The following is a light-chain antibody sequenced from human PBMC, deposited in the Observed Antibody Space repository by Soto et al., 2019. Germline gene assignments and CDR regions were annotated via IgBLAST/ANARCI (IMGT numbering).Light chain of an antibody. CDR1: QSISSTY. J-gene: IGKJ1*01. V-gene: IGKV3-20*01. CDR3: QHYDSARWT. CDR2: DAS. Sequence: EIVLMQSPGTLSLSPGERATLSCRASQSISSTYLTWYHQRPGQAPRLLIYDASRRATGIPDRFSGSGSGTDFSLTISRLEPEDFAVYYCQHYDSARWTFGLGTKVEIK.